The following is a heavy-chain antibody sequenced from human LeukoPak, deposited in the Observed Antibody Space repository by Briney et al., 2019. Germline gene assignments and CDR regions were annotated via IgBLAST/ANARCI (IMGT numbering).Heavy chain of an antibody. CDR3: AKGGPYSSSWGGKFDH. V-gene: IGHV3-23*01. CDR2: ISGSGSTT. Sequence: PGGSLRLSCAASGFTFNSYAMAWVRQAPGKGLEWVASISGSGSTTYYADSVKGRFTLSRDNSKNTLDLQMNSLRAEDTAIYYCAKGGPYSSSWGGKFDHWGQGTLVTVSS. CDR1: GFTFNSYA. D-gene: IGHD6-13*01. J-gene: IGHJ4*02.